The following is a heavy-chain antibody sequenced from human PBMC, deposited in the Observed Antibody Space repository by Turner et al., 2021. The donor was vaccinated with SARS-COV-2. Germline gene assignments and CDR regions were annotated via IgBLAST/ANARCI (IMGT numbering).Heavy chain of an antibody. D-gene: IGHD1-26*01. Sequence: EVQLVESGGVLVQPGGSRRLSCAASGFTFSSYDMNWVRQAPGKGLEWVSYISGSGSTIYYGDSMKGRVAVSRDNAKNSLYLQVNSLRVEDTAVYYCARGRSWNYWGQGTLITVSS. CDR3: ARGRSWNY. CDR2: ISGSGSTI. CDR1: GFTFSSYD. J-gene: IGHJ4*02. V-gene: IGHV3-48*03.